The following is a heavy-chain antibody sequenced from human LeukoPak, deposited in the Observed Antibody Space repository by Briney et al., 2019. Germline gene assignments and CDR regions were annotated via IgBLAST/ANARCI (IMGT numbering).Heavy chain of an antibody. CDR2: ISWNSGSI. D-gene: IGHD3-9*01. J-gene: IGHJ4*02. Sequence: GGSLRLSCAASGFTFDDYAMHWVRQAPGKGLEWVSGISWNSGSIGYADSVKGRFTISRDNAKNSLYLQMNSLRAEDTALYYCAKSPTGLWYFDYWGQGTLVTVSS. V-gene: IGHV3-9*01. CDR1: GFTFDDYA. CDR3: AKSPTGLWYFDY.